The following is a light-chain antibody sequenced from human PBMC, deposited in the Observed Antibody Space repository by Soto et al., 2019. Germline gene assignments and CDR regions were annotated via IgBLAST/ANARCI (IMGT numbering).Light chain of an antibody. CDR2: AAS. Sequence: DIQMTQSPSSVSAFAGDRVAITCRASHDIARWLAWYQQQPGKAPRLLIYAASSLQSGVPTRFSGSGSGTDFTLTITNLQPEDSAVYYCQQVKGFPLTSGGGTKVDIK. CDR1: HDIARW. J-gene: IGKJ4*01. V-gene: IGKV1-12*01. CDR3: QQVKGFPLT.